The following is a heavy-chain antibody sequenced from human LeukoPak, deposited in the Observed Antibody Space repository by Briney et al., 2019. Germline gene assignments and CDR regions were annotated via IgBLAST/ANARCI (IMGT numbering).Heavy chain of an antibody. D-gene: IGHD2-2*01. CDR1: GYTFTSYG. V-gene: IGHV1-18*01. CDR3: ARDLGYCSSTSCRIDY. CDR2: ISAYNGNI. J-gene: IGHJ4*02. Sequence: ASVKVSCKASGYTFTSYGISWVRQAPGQGLEWMGWISAYNGNINYAQKLRGRVTMTTDTSTSTAYMELRSLRADDTAVYYCARDLGYCSSTSCRIDYWGQGTLVSVSS.